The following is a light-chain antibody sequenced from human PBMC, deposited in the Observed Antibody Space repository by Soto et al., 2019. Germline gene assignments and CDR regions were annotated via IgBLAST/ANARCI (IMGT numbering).Light chain of an antibody. CDR1: QAIFNY. CDR3: QHLNSHPRT. V-gene: IGKV1-9*01. CDR2: GAS. J-gene: IGKJ2*01. Sequence: DIPLTQSPIFLSASVGDRVTISCRASQAIFNYLAWYQQKPGKAPNLLIFGASTLQGGVPSSFSGSGSGTGFTTTITSLMTKDFPNYYCQHLNSHPRTFGQGTKLEIK.